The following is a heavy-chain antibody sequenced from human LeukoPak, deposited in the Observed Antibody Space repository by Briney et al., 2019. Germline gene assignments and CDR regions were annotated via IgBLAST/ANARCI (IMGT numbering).Heavy chain of an antibody. D-gene: IGHD4-17*01. Sequence: SETLSLTCTVSGGSVSSGAYYWNWIRQHPGKGLEWIGYIYYSGSTYFNPSLQSRVTISVDSSKNQFSLKLSSVTAADTAVYYCARQPTYGDSVPKALDIWGQGTMVTVSS. CDR2: IYYSGST. CDR1: GGSVSSGAYY. CDR3: ARQPTYGDSVPKALDI. J-gene: IGHJ3*02. V-gene: IGHV4-31*03.